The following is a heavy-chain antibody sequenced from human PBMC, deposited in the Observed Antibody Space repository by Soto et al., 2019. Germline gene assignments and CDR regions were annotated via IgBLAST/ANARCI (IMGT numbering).Heavy chain of an antibody. D-gene: IGHD5-12*01. V-gene: IGHV3-30*18. CDR1: GFTFSSYA. Sequence: QVQVVESGGGVVQPGRSLRLSCAASGFTFSSYAMHWVRQAPGKGLEWVAGISYDGSTIYYVDSVKGRFTVSRDNSKNTLYLHMNSLRSEDTAVYSCEKGPWHLAHGHYFDYWGQGTLVTVSS. CDR2: ISYDGSTI. CDR3: EKGPWHLAHGHYFDY. J-gene: IGHJ4*02.